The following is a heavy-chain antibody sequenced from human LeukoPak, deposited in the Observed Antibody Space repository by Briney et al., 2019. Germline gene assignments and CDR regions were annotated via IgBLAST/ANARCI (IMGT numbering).Heavy chain of an antibody. D-gene: IGHD6-19*01. V-gene: IGHV4-34*01. CDR2: INHSGST. CDR3: ARHSSGWLNWFDP. Sequence: PSETLSLTCAVYGGSFSGYYWSWIRQPPGKGLEWIGEINHSGSTNYNPSLKSRVTISVDTSKNQFSLKLSSVTAADTAVYYCARHSSGWLNWFDPWGQGTLVTVSS. J-gene: IGHJ5*02. CDR1: GGSFSGYY.